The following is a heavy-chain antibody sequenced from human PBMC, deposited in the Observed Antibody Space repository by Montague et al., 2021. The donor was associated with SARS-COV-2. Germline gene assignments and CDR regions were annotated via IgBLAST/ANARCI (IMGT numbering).Heavy chain of an antibody. Sequence: CAISGDSVSSNIATWNWIRQSLSRGLEWLGRTYYRSKWYNDYAESVKSRITIDPDTSKHQFPLHLNSVTPEDTAVYYCARIPVGSKYYFDFWGQGTLVTVSS. CDR1: GDSVSSNIAT. CDR2: TYYRSKWYN. J-gene: IGHJ4*02. V-gene: IGHV6-1*01. CDR3: ARIPVGSKYYFDF. D-gene: IGHD2-2*01.